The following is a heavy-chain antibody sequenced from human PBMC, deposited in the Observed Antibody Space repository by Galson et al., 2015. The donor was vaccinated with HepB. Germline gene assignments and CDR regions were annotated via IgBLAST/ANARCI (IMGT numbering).Heavy chain of an antibody. CDR3: ARGDYYDSSGYHYYYGMDV. V-gene: IGHV3-74*01. J-gene: IGHJ6*02. CDR1: GFTFSSYW. Sequence: SLRLSCAASGFTFSSYWMHWVRQAPGKGLVWVSRINSDGSSTSYADSVKGRFTISRDNAKNTLYLQMNSLRAEDTAVYYCARGDYYDSSGYHYYYGMDVWGQGTTVTVSS. D-gene: IGHD3-22*01. CDR2: INSDGSST.